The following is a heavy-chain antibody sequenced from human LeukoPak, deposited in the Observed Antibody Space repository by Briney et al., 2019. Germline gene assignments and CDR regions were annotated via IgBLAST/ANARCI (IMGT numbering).Heavy chain of an antibody. J-gene: IGHJ4*02. CDR1: GFSFSNYD. CDR2: IWYDGSNK. V-gene: IGHV3-30*02. D-gene: IGHD2-21*02. Sequence: GGSLRLSCAASGFSFSNYDMHWVRQAPGKGLEWVAVIWYDGSNKYYADSVKGRFTISRDNSKNTLYLQMSSLGPEDTAMYYCAKVAKGNIVVVTALDYWGQGTLVTVSS. CDR3: AKVAKGNIVVVTALDY.